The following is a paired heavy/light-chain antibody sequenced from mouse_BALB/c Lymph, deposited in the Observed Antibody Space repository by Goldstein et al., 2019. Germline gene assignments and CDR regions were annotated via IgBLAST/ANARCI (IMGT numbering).Light chain of an antibody. CDR2: YTS. V-gene: IGKV19-93*01. CDR1: QDINKY. CDR3: LQYDNLRT. J-gene: IGKJ1*01. Sequence: DIQMTQSPSSLSASLGGKVTITCKASQDINKYIAWYQHKPGKGPRLLIHYTSTLQPGIPSRFSGSGSGRDYSFSISNLEPEDIATYYCLQYDNLRTFGGGTKLEIK.
Heavy chain of an antibody. CDR1: GFTFSSYA. V-gene: IGHV5-9-1*01. J-gene: IGHJ2*01. CDR2: ISSGGSYT. CDR3: ASGNYFDY. Sequence: EVMLVESGGGLVKPGGSLKLSCAASGFTFSSYAMSWVRQTPEKRLEWVATISSGGSYTYYPDSVKGRFTISRDNAKNTLYLQMSSLRSEDTAMYYCASGNYFDYWGQGTTLTVSS. D-gene: IGHD1-1*02.